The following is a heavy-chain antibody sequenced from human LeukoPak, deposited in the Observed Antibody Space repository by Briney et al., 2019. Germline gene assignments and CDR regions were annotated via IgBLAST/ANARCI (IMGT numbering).Heavy chain of an antibody. CDR1: GGSFSGYY. D-gene: IGHD3-10*01. V-gene: IGHV4-34*01. J-gene: IGHJ4*02. CDR2: INHSGST. CDR3: ARDGGITMVRGSFDY. Sequence: SETLSLTCAVYGGSFSGYYWSWIRQPPGKGLEWIGEINHSGSTNYNPSLKSRVTISVDTSKNQFSLKLSSVTAADTAVYYCARDGGITMVRGSFDYWGQGTLVTVSS.